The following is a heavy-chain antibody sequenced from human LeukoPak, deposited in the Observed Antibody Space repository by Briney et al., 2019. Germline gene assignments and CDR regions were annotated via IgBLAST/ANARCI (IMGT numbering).Heavy chain of an antibody. V-gene: IGHV3-9*01. CDR3: AKDGSYRLDY. D-gene: IGHD1-26*01. J-gene: IGHJ4*02. Sequence: SLRLSCAASGFTFDDYAMHWVRQAPGKGLEWVSGISWNSGFIGYADSVKGRFTISRDNAKNSLYLQMNSLRAEDTAVYYCAKDGSYRLDYWGQGTLVTVSS. CDR2: ISWNSGFI. CDR1: GFTFDDYA.